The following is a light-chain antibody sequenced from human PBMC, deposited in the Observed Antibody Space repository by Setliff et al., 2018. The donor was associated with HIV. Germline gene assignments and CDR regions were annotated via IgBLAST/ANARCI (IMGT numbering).Light chain of an antibody. CDR2: EVS. J-gene: IGLJ3*02. CDR1: TDAVGTYNL. CDR3: CSYAGRSVRV. Sequence: QSALTQPASVSGSPGQSIIIFCTGTTDAVGTYNLVSWYQQHPGKAPKLMIYEVSKRPSGVSSRFSGSRSGNTASLTISGLQAEDEADYYCCSYAGRSVRVFGGGTQLTVL. V-gene: IGLV2-23*02.